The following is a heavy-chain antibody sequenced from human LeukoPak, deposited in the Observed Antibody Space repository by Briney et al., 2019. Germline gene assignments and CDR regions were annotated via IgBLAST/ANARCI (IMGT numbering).Heavy chain of an antibody. Sequence: TGGSLRLSCAASGFTFRSYGMHWVRQAPGKGLEWVAVIWYDGSQKYYPDSVKGRFTISRDSSKNTLYLQMNSLRAEDTAVYYCAKAHISGWYYFDYWGQGTLVTVSS. D-gene: IGHD6-19*01. V-gene: IGHV3-30*02. CDR3: AKAHISGWYYFDY. J-gene: IGHJ4*02. CDR2: IWYDGSQK. CDR1: GFTFRSYG.